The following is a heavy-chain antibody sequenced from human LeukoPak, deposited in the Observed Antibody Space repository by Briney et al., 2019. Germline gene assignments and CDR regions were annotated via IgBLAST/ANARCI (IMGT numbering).Heavy chain of an antibody. CDR1: GFTFSTYS. V-gene: IGHV3-21*01. Sequence: PGGSLRLSCAASGFTFSTYSMNWVRQAPGKGLEWVSSITSSSTYTFYADSVKGRFTISRDNARNPLYLQMNSLRAEDTAVYYCARDPYSGTYGDTYYYYMDVWGKGTTVTISS. CDR2: ITSSSTYT. CDR3: ARDPYSGTYGDTYYYYMDV. J-gene: IGHJ6*03. D-gene: IGHD1-26*01.